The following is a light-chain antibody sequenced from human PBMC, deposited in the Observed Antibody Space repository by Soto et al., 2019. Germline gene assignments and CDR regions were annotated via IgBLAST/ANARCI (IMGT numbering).Light chain of an antibody. CDR2: DNN. Sequence: QSVLTQPSSVSAAPGQKVTVSCSGSSSNIGNNHVSWYQHLPGTAPKVLIYDNNKRPSGIPDRFSGSKSATSATLDITGLQTGDEADYYCGSWDRSLRGWVFGGGTKLTVL. CDR1: SSNIGNNH. J-gene: IGLJ3*02. CDR3: GSWDRSLRGWV. V-gene: IGLV1-51*01.